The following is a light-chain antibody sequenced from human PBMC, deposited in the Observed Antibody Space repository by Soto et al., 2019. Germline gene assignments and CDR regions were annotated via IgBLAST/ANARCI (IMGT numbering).Light chain of an antibody. CDR3: QQYEHSYS. Sequence: IQLTQSPSFVSASVGDRVAITCRASQNLGKWLAWYQHKAGKAPNLLVVDASNFQDGVPSRFSGTGSGTEFTLTISVLQPDDFGTYYCQQYEHSYSFGQGTTVDIK. V-gene: IGKV1-5*01. CDR2: DAS. J-gene: IGKJ2*01. CDR1: QNLGKW.